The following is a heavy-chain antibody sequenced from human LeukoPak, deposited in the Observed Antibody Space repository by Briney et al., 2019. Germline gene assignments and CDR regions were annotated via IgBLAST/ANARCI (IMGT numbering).Heavy chain of an antibody. CDR3: ARRTGGSYFDY. V-gene: IGHV4-30-2*03. CDR1: GGSISSGGYS. D-gene: IGHD1-26*01. J-gene: IGHJ4*02. Sequence: PSETLSLTCAVSGGSISSGGYSWSWIRQPPGKGLEWIGYIYHSGSTYYNPSLKSRVTISVDTSKNQFSLKLSSVTAADTAVYYCARRTGGSYFDYWAREPWSPSPQ. CDR2: IYHSGST.